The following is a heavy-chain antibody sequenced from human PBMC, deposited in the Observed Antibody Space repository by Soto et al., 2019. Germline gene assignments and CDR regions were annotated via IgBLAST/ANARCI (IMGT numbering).Heavy chain of an antibody. J-gene: IGHJ4*02. D-gene: IGHD6-19*01. CDR3: ARDKSPYSSRWHHRHFDY. Sequence: QVQLVESGGGVVQPGRSLRLSCAASGFTFSTYAMHWVRQAPGKGLEWVAVISYDGSNKYYADSVKGRFTISRDNSKNTLYLQMNSLSAEDTAVYYCARDKSPYSSRWHHRHFDYWGQGTLVTVSS. CDR2: ISYDGSNK. CDR1: GFTFSTYA. V-gene: IGHV3-30-3*01.